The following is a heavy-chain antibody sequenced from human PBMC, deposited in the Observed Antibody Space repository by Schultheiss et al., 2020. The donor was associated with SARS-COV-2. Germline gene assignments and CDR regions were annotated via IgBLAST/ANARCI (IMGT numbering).Heavy chain of an antibody. J-gene: IGHJ4*02. Sequence: ASVKVSCKASGGTFSSYAISWVRQAPGQGLEWMGIINPSGGSTSYAQKFQGRVTMTRDTSTSTAYMELSSLRSEDTAVYYCTTEYGSGSSPPFDYWGQGTLVTVSS. V-gene: IGHV1-46*01. CDR1: GGTFSSYA. D-gene: IGHD3-10*01. CDR3: TTEYGSGSSPPFDY. CDR2: INPSGGST.